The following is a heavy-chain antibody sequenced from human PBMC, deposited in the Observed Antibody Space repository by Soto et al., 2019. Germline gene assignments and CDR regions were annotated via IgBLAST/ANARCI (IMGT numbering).Heavy chain of an antibody. CDR1: GGSFSDFA. CDR3: ARGAIVAVSAALSSYLGFTNYLFDA. D-gene: IGHD2-15*01. J-gene: IGHJ4*02. CDR2: TIPMLDAT. V-gene: IGHV1-69*01. Sequence: QVQLAQSGAEMTKPESSEKVSCRASGGSFSDFAFSSVRQAPGQGLEWMGGTIPMLDATKYALRLQDRVTMTADESTNTVYLTMSSLTSEATAIDSCARGAIVAVSAALSSYLGFTNYLFDAWGQGTLVTVSS.